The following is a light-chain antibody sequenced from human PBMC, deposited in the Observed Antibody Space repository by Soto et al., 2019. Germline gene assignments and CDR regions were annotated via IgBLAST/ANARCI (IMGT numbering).Light chain of an antibody. Sequence: EIVMTQAPATLSASTGERATLCCRASQSVRSSFLAWYQQKLGQAPRVLIYGASTRATGIPARFSGSGSGTEFTLTISSLQPEDFATYYCQQYKSYWTCGQGTKVDIK. CDR2: GAS. J-gene: IGKJ1*01. CDR3: QQYKSYWT. CDR1: QSVRSSF. V-gene: IGKV3-15*01.